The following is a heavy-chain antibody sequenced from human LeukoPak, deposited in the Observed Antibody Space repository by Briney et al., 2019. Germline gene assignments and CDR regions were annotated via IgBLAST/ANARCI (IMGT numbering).Heavy chain of an antibody. V-gene: IGHV4-59*12. CDR3: ARGFSKAARPGEVGY. J-gene: IGHJ4*02. Sequence: PSETLSLTCTVSGGSINNYYWSWIRQPPGKGLEWIGYIYYSGRTNYDSSLQSRVTISVDTSKNQFSLKLSSVTAADTAVYYCARGFSKAARPGEVGYWGQGTLVTVSS. CDR2: IYYSGRT. CDR1: GGSINNYY. D-gene: IGHD6-6*01.